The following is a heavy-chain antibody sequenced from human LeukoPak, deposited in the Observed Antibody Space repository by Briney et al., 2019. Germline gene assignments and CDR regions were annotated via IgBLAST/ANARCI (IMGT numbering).Heavy chain of an antibody. CDR1: GGSFSGYY. Sequence: SETLSLTCAVYGGSFSGYYWSWIRQSPGKVLEWIGEISHSGSTNYNPSLKSRVTISVDTSKNQFSLKLSSVTAADTAVYYCARGGTIAAASNFDYWGQGTLVTVSS. D-gene: IGHD6-13*01. CDR3: ARGGTIAAASNFDY. J-gene: IGHJ4*02. CDR2: ISHSGST. V-gene: IGHV4-34*01.